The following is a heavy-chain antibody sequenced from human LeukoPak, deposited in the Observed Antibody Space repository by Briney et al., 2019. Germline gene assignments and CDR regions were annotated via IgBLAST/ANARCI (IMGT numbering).Heavy chain of an antibody. CDR1: GFTISRSW. CDR3: ARHGDYCFDL. Sequence: PGGSLRLPCAASGFTISRSWMGWVRQAPGKVLEWVANIKQDGTSKYYVDSVMGRFTISRDNAENSVYLQMNSLSAGDTAVYYCARHGDYCFDLWGPGTRVTVSS. D-gene: IGHD2-21*01. V-gene: IGHV3-7*02. J-gene: IGHJ4*02. CDR2: IKQDGTSK.